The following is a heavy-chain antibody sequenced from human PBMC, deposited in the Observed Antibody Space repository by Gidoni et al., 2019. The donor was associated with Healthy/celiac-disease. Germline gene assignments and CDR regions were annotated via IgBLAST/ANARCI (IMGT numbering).Heavy chain of an antibody. CDR3: ARAERAAVGLLILDY. CDR1: GGSVSSGSYY. Sequence: QVQLQESGPGLVKPSETLSLTCTVSGGSVSSGSYYWSWIRQPPGKGLEWIGYIYYSGSTNYHPSLKSRVTISVDTSKNQFSLKLSSVTAADTAVYYCARAERAAVGLLILDYWGQGTLVTVSS. V-gene: IGHV4-61*01. J-gene: IGHJ4*02. D-gene: IGHD6-13*01. CDR2: IYYSGST.